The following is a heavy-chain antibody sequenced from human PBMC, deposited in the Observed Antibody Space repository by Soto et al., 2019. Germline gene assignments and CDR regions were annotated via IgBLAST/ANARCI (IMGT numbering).Heavy chain of an antibody. CDR1: GGSISSYY. J-gene: IGHJ6*02. V-gene: IGHV4-59*01. Sequence: PSETLSLTCTVSGGSISSYYWSWIQQPPGKXLEWIGYIYYSGSTNYNPSLKSRVTISVDTSKNQFSLKLSSVTAADTAVYYCARVLSYSSSSGAGHEYYGMDVWGQGTTVTVSS. CDR2: IYYSGST. D-gene: IGHD6-6*01. CDR3: ARVLSYSSSSGAGHEYYGMDV.